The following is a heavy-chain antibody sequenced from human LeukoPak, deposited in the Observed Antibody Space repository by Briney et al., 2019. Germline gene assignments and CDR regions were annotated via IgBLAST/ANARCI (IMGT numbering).Heavy chain of an antibody. CDR2: VYYAGST. J-gene: IGHJ6*02. Sequence: SETLSLTCSVSGGSLTSYYWSWIRQPPGKGLEWIGYVYYAGSTNYSPSLKSRATISVDTSTNQFSLRLRSVTAADTAVYYCAKTGGWVLSHYHHGMDVWGQGTTVTVSS. V-gene: IGHV4-59*08. CDR3: AKTGGWVLSHYHHGMDV. CDR1: GGSLTSYY. D-gene: IGHD1-26*01.